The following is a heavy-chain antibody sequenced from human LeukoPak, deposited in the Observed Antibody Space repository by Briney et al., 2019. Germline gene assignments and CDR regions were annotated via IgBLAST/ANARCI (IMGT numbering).Heavy chain of an antibody. CDR2: IYYTGIT. J-gene: IGHJ5*02. CDR1: GGSISGYY. CDR3: ARLHSSRAEEFDP. Sequence: PSETLSLTCTVSGGSISGYYWSWLRQSPGKGLEWIGYIYYTGITAYNPSLGSRVTISVDRSNNQSSLRLTSVTAADTAVYYCARLHSSRAEEFDPWGQGTLVTVSS. V-gene: IGHV4-59*01.